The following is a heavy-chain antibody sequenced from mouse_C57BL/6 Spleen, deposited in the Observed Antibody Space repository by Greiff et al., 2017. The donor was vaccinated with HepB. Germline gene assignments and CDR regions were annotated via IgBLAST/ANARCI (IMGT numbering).Heavy chain of an antibody. V-gene: IGHV1-82*01. CDR3: ARRGDGNYELSY. CDR2: IYPGDGDT. D-gene: IGHD2-1*01. J-gene: IGHJ2*01. Sequence: VQLQQSGPELVKPGASVKISCKASGYAFSSSWMNWVKQRPGKGLEGIGRIYPGDGDTNYNGKFKGKATLTADKSSSTAYMQLSSLTSEDSAVYFCARRGDGNYELSYWGQGTTLTVSS. CDR1: GYAFSSSW.